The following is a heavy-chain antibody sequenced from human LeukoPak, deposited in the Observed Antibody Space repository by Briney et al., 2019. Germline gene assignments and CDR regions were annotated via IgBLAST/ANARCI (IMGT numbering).Heavy chain of an antibody. CDR1: GGSISSSSYY. Sequence: SETLSLTCTVSGGSISSSSYYWGWIRQPPGKGLEWIGSIYYSGSTYYNPSLKSRVTISVDTSKNQFSLKLSSVTAADTAVYYCARAHNWLDPWGQGTLVTVSS. CDR3: ARAHNWLDP. J-gene: IGHJ5*02. V-gene: IGHV4-39*07. CDR2: IYYSGST.